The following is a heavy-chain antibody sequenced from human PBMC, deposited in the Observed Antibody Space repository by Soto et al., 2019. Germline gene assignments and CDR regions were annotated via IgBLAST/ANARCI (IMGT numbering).Heavy chain of an antibody. CDR2: IKHDGSET. J-gene: IGHJ4*02. D-gene: IGHD5-18*01. CDR1: GFTFRNYW. Sequence: GGSLRLSCAASGFTFRNYWMSWVRQAPGKGLEWVLSIKHDGSETYSVDSVRGRFTSSRDNAENSVDLQMHSLRADDTAVYFCAKGYGYYFDSWGQGTQVTVSS. V-gene: IGHV3-7*03. CDR3: AKGYGYYFDS.